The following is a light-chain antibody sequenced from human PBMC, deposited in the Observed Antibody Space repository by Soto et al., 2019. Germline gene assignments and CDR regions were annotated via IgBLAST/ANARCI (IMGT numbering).Light chain of an antibody. CDR3: QHYDNFPHT. J-gene: IGKJ2*01. CDR1: QSISSW. V-gene: IGKV1-5*01. Sequence: DIQMTQSPSTLSASVGDRVTITCRASQSISSWLAWYQQKPGKAPKLLIYHASNLESGVPSRFSGSGFGTEFTLTISSLQPDDFATYYCQHYDNFPHTFGQGAKLEIK. CDR2: HAS.